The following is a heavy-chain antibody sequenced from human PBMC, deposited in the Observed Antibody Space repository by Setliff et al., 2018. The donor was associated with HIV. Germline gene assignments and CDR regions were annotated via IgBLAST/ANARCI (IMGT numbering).Heavy chain of an antibody. CDR2: INHSGST. V-gene: IGHV4-34*01. J-gene: IGHJ6*03. CDR1: DGSFSEYY. D-gene: IGHD5-12*01. Sequence: LSLTCAVYDGSFSEYYWSWIRRSPGKGLEWIGEINHSGSTHYNPPLKSRATISVDTSKNQFSLRLNSVTAADTAVYYCARGATLLPGYSDRWEYFYMDVWGKGTTVTVSS. CDR3: ARGATLLPGYSDRWEYFYMDV.